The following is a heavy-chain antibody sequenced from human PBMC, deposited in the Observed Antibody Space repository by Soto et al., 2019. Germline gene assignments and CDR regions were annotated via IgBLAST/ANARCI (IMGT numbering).Heavy chain of an antibody. V-gene: IGHV4-4*02. CDR3: ATENSGFDP. J-gene: IGHJ5*02. Sequence: SETLSLTCAVSSASVSSNNWWSWVRQPPGRGLEWIGEIYHSGTTSYNPSLKSRVTISVDKSKNQFSLKLNSVTAADTAVYYSATENSGFDPWGQGTLVTVSS. CDR1: SASVSSNNW. CDR2: IYHSGTT. D-gene: IGHD1-1*01.